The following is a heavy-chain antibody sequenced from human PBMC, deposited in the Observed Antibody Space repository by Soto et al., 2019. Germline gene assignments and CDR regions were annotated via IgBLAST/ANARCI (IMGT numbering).Heavy chain of an antibody. V-gene: IGHV1-3*01. Sequence: QVQVLQSGAEVKKPGASVKVSCKASEYTFTSYPMHWVRQAPGQRLEWMGWINGGNGNTKYSQKFQGRVTITRDTSASTAYMELSSLRSDDTAVYYFARELQGLDYFDYWGQGTLVTVSS. J-gene: IGHJ4*02. CDR1: EYTFTSYP. CDR2: INGGNGNT. D-gene: IGHD4-4*01. CDR3: ARELQGLDYFDY.